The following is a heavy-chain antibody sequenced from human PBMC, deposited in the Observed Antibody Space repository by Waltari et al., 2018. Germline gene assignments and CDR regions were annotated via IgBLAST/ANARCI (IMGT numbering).Heavy chain of an antibody. V-gene: IGHV4-34*01. J-gene: IGHJ3*02. D-gene: IGHD1-26*01. CDR2: INHSGST. CDR3: ARGRWERTFDI. CDR1: GGSFSGYS. Sequence: QVQLQQWGAGLLKPSETLSLTCAVYGGSFSGYSWSWIRQPPGKGLEWIGEINHSGSTNYNPSLKSRVTISVDTSKNQFSLKLSSVTAADTAVYYCARGRWERTFDIWGQGTMVTVSS.